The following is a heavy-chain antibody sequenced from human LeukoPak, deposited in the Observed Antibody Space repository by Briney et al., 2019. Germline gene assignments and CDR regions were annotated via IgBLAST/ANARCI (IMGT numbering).Heavy chain of an antibody. J-gene: IGHJ4*02. Sequence: ASVKVSCKASGYTFIHYDLNWVRQATGQGLEWMGWMNPVSGNTGSAQKFQDRINMTRNTSITTAYMELSSLRSDDTAVYYCVRAMVRGVVLSDFWGQGTLVTVSS. CDR2: MNPVSGNT. CDR3: VRAMVRGVVLSDF. CDR1: GYTFIHYD. D-gene: IGHD3-10*01. V-gene: IGHV1-8*01.